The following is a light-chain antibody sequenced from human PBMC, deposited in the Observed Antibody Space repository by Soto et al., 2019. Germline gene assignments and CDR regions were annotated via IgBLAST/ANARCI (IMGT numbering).Light chain of an antibody. J-gene: IGKJ1*01. Sequence: DIQMTQSPSSVSASVGDRVTITCRASQGISSWLAWYQRKSGKAPKLLIYKASSLESGVPSRFSGSGSGTEFTLTISSLQPDDFATYYCQHYNSYSEAFGQGTKV. CDR2: KAS. CDR1: QGISSW. CDR3: QHYNSYSEA. V-gene: IGKV1-5*03.